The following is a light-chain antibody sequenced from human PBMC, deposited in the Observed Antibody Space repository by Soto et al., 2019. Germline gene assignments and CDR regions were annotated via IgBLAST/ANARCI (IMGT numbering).Light chain of an antibody. V-gene: IGKV1-17*01. CDR1: QDIRND. J-gene: IGKJ1*01. CDR3: LQHNIYPWT. Sequence: DIQMAQSPSSLSSSVPERFTITCRPSQDIRNDLGWFQLKPGKAPKRLIYAASRLQSGVPSRFSGSGSETEFTLTISSLQPEDFATYFCLQHNIYPWTFGQGTKVDIK. CDR2: AAS.